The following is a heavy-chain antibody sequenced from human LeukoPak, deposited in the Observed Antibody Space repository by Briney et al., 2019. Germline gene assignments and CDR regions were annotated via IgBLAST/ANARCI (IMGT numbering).Heavy chain of an antibody. D-gene: IGHD2-15*01. J-gene: IGHJ3*02. CDR1: GFTFSSYE. CDR3: ASVVAAWGDAFDI. CDR2: ISSSGSTI. V-gene: IGHV3-48*03. Sequence: GGSLRLSCATSGFTFSSYEMNWVRQAPGKGLEWISYISSSGSTIYYADPVKGRFTISRDNAKNSLYLQMNSLRAEDTAVYYCASVVAAWGDAFDIWGQGTMVTVSS.